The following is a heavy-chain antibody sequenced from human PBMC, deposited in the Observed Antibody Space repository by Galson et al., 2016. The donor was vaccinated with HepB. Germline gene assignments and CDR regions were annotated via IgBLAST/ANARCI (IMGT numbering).Heavy chain of an antibody. V-gene: IGHV3-66*01. CDR1: GLTISRSY. J-gene: IGHJ6*02. Sequence: SLRLSCAASGLTISRSYMSWVRQAPGKGLEWVSIVHSGGRPYYSDSVKGRFTISRDTSKNTLYLQMNSLRADDTAVYYCARDYAAYGDPARYYYFEKDVWGQGTTVTVSS. CDR2: VHSGGRP. D-gene: IGHD4-17*01. CDR3: ARDYAAYGDPARYYYFEKDV.